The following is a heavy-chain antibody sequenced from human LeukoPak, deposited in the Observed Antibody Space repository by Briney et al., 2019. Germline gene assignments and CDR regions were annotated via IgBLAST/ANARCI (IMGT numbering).Heavy chain of an antibody. D-gene: IGHD3-16*02. CDR1: GCTFTSYY. CDR3: AKEDRDDYVWGSYRPNWFDP. V-gene: IGHV1-46*01. CDR2: INPSGGST. J-gene: IGHJ5*02. Sequence: GASVKVSCKASGCTFTSYYMHWVRQAPGQGLEWMGIINPSGGSTSYAQKFQGRVTMTRDMSTSTVYMELSSLRSEDTAVYYCAKEDRDDYVWGSYRPNWFDPWGQGTLVTVSS.